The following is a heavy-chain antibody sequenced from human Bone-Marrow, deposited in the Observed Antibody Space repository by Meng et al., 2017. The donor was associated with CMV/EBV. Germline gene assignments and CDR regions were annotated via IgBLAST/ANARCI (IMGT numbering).Heavy chain of an antibody. V-gene: IGHV1-69*02. CDR1: GGTSNTYA. D-gene: IGHD2-15*01. CDR3: TRNGFPEGGYYFDY. CDR2: VIPVLGIA. J-gene: IGHJ4*02. Sequence: VQVVQPGAEGKKPGASVKVACKASGGTSNTYASTWVRQAPGQGLEWMGRVIPVLGIAIYAQKFQGRVIITADKSTSTAYMELSSLRSEDTAMYYCTRNGFPEGGYYFDYWGQGTLVTVSS.